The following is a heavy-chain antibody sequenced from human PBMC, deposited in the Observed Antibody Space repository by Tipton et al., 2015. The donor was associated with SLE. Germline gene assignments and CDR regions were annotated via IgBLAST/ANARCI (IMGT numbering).Heavy chain of an antibody. Sequence: SLRLSCAASGFIFSSYAMHWVRQAPGKGLEWVAVISYDGSNKYYADSVKGRFTISRDNSKNTLYLQMNSLRAEGTAIYYCARVPSTDWYFDLWGRGTLVTVSS. D-gene: IGHD1-1*01. CDR3: ARVPSTDWYFDL. CDR1: GFIFSSYA. CDR2: ISYDGSNK. V-gene: IGHV3-30*04. J-gene: IGHJ2*01.